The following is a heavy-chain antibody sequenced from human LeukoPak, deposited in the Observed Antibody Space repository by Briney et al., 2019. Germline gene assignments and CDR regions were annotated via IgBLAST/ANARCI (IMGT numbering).Heavy chain of an antibody. CDR1: GFTFSSYA. D-gene: IGHD5-12*01. CDR3: ARGYSGYIYYFDY. J-gene: IGHJ4*02. CDR2: ISSNGGST. V-gene: IGHV3-64*01. Sequence: GGSLRLSCAASGFTFSSYAMHWVRQAPGKGLEYGSAISSNGGSTYYANSVKGRFTISRDNSKNTLYLQMGSLRAEDMAVYYCARGYSGYIYYFDYWGQGTLVTVSS.